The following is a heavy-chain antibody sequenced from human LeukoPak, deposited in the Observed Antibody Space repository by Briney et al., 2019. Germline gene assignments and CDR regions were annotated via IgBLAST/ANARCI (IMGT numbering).Heavy chain of an antibody. CDR3: ARVRYYYGSGKNPYYYYMDV. CDR2: IYHSGST. V-gene: IGHV4-30-2*01. J-gene: IGHJ6*03. CDR1: GGSISSGGYY. Sequence: SQTLSLTCTVSGGSISSGGYYWSWIRQPPGKGLEWIGYIYHSGSTYYNPSLKSRVTISVDRSKNQFSLKLSSVTAADTAVYYCARVRYYYGSGKNPYYYYMDVWGKGTTVTVSS. D-gene: IGHD3-10*01.